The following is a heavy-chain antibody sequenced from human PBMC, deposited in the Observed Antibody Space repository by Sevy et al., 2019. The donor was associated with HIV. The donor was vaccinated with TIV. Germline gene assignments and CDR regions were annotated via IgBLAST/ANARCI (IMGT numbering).Heavy chain of an antibody. J-gene: IGHJ6*02. CDR3: AERTNDVFYYGMDV. CDR2: TYYRSKWYN. Sequence: SQTLSLTCAISWDSVSSIRTSWNWIRQSPSRGLEWLGRTYYRSKWYNDYATSVNSRITINADTSKNLVSLQLNSVTPEDTAVYYCAERTNDVFYYGMDVWGQGTTVTVSS. CDR1: WDSVSSIRTS. V-gene: IGHV6-1*01.